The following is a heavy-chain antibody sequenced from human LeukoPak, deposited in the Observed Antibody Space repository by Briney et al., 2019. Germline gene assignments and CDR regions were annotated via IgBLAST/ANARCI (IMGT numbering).Heavy chain of an antibody. CDR2: IYTSGST. V-gene: IGHV4-4*07. Sequence: NSSETLSLTCTVSGGSISSYYWSWIRQPAGKGLEWIGRIYTSGSTNYNPSLKSRVTMSVDTSKNQFSLKLSSVTAADTAVYYCARAPPRGSGRTISYYYYYMDVWGKGTTVTISS. CDR1: GGSISSYY. CDR3: ARAPPRGSGRTISYYYYYMDV. J-gene: IGHJ6*03. D-gene: IGHD3-10*01.